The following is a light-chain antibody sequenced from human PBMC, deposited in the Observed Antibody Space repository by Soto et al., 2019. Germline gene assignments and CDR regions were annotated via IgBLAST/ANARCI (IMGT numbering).Light chain of an antibody. Sequence: EIVLTQSPGTLSLSPGDRATLSCRASQSVPSNFLAWYQQKPGQAPILVIYGVSRRATGIPDRFSGSGSGTDFTLTISRLEPEDFAVYYCQQYDSSWTFGQGTKVEIK. V-gene: IGKV3-20*01. CDR3: QQYDSSWT. J-gene: IGKJ1*01. CDR2: GVS. CDR1: QSVPSNF.